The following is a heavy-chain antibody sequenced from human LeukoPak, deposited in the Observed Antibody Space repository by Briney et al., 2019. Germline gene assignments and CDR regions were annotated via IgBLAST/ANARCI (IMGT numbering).Heavy chain of an antibody. J-gene: IGHJ6*02. D-gene: IGHD3-10*01. CDR1: GFTSDDHA. V-gene: IGHV3-9*02. CDR3: TEDLILGGADV. CDR2: IMWRSGST. Sequence: GGSLRLSCAVSGFTSDDHAMHWVRQASGKGLEWVAGIMWRSGSTGYGDSVKGRFTISRDNAKKSLYLQMNGLRVEDTAFYYCTEDLILGGADVWGQGTTVTVSS.